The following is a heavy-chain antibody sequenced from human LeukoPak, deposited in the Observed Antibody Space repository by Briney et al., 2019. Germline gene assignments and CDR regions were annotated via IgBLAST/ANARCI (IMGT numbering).Heavy chain of an antibody. D-gene: IGHD3-9*01. CDR1: GASISSSSYY. CDR3: ARQPPFVLRYFDWLPFEDY. Sequence: SETLSLTCTVSGASISSSSYYWGWIRQPPGKGLEWIGSIYYSGSTYYNPSLKSRVTISVDTSKNQFSLKLSSVTAADTAVYYCARQPPFVLRYFDWLPFEDYWGQGTLVTVSS. CDR2: IYYSGST. V-gene: IGHV4-39*01. J-gene: IGHJ4*02.